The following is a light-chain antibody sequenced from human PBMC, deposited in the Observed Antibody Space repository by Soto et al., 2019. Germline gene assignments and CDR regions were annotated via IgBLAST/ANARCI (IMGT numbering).Light chain of an antibody. CDR3: QQRSNWPLT. J-gene: IGKJ4*01. Sequence: EIVMNQSPASLSVSPGERVTLSCRAGQGVTTNFAWYQQKSGQSPRLLIYDVSNRATGVPARFSGSGSGTDFTLTISSLEPEDFAVYYCQQRSNWPLTFGGGTKVDIK. CDR2: DVS. CDR1: QGVTTN. V-gene: IGKV3D-11*01.